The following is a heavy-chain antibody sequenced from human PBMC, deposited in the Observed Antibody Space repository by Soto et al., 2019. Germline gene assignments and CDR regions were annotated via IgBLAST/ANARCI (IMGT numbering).Heavy chain of an antibody. CDR2: ISSSSSTI. J-gene: IGHJ6*02. CDR3: ARERPHDYGDHPDYGMDV. V-gene: IGHV3-48*02. CDR1: GFTFSSYS. D-gene: IGHD4-17*01. Sequence: GGSLRLSCAASGFTFSSYSMNWVRQAPGKGLEWVSYISSSSSTIYYADSVKGRFTISRDNAKNSLYLQMNSLRDEDTAVYYCARERPHDYGDHPDYGMDVWGQGTTVTVSS.